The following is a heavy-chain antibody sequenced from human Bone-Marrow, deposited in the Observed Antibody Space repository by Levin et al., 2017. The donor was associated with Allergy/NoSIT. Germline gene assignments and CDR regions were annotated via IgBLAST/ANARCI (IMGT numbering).Heavy chain of an antibody. J-gene: IGHJ3*01. V-gene: IGHV4-34*01. D-gene: IGHD3-10*01. CDR3: ARGVFVVLGCGAAREAFDV. Sequence: PSQTLSLTCGVSGGSFSGYYWSWIRQTPGKGLEWIGKINHSGSSNYNPSLKSRVTMSADTSKNQFSLMLSSVTAADTAVYYCARGVFVVLGCGAAREAFDVWGQGTMVTVSS. CDR2: INHSGSS. CDR1: GGSFSGYY.